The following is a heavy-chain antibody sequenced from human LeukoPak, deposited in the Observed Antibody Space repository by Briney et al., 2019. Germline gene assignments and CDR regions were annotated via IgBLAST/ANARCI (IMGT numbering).Heavy chain of an antibody. J-gene: IGHJ4*02. CDR1: GGSFSGYY. CDR3: ARRETSTVTTDFDY. V-gene: IGHV4-34*01. Sequence: SETLSLTCAVYGGSFSGYYWSWIRQPPGKGLEWIGESNHSGSTNYNPSLKSRVTISVDTSKNQFSLKLSSVTAADTAVYYCARRETSTVTTDFDYWGQGTLVTVSS. D-gene: IGHD4-17*01. CDR2: SNHSGST.